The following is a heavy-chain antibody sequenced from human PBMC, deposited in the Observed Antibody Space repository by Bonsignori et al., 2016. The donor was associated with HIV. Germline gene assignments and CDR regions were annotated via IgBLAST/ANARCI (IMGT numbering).Heavy chain of an antibody. J-gene: IGHJ6*03. D-gene: IGHD5-12*01. V-gene: IGHV4-59*08. CDR3: SGSVRDYHYYTDV. CDR2: MYNSGST. Sequence: WIRQPPGKGLEWIGRMYNSGSTNYNPSLKSRVRISVDMSKNQFSLELNSVTAADTAVYFCSGSVRDYHYYTDVWGKGTTVTVSS.